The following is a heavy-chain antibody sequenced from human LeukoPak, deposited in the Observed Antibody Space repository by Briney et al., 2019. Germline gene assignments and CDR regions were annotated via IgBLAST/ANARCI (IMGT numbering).Heavy chain of an antibody. Sequence: PEGSLRLSCAASGIMFSNYAMNWVRQAPGKGLEWVSGISGGGGSTYYADSVKGRFTISRDNSKNTLYLQMNSLRADDTAIYYCASPRLRNFGDYDGLWGQGTLVTVSS. CDR3: ASPRLRNFGDYDGL. D-gene: IGHD4-17*01. CDR1: GIMFSNYA. V-gene: IGHV3-23*01. CDR2: ISGGGGST. J-gene: IGHJ4*02.